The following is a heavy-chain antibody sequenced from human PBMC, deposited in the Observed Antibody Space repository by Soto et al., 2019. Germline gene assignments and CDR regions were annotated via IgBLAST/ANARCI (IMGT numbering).Heavy chain of an antibody. J-gene: IGHJ4*02. Sequence: ASVKVSCKASGGTFSSYAISWVRQAPGQGLEWMGGIIPIFGTANYAQKFQGRVTITADESTSTAYIELSSLRSEDTAVYYCARGSPSRVEMATTYFDYWGQGTLVTVSS. D-gene: IGHD1-1*01. V-gene: IGHV1-69*13. CDR3: ARGSPSRVEMATTYFDY. CDR2: IIPIFGTA. CDR1: GGTFSSYA.